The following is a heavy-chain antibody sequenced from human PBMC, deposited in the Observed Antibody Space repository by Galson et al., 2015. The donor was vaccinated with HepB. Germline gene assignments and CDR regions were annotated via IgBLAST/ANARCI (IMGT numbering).Heavy chain of an antibody. CDR3: ARDRRGDYGGNDAFDI. CDR2: ISRTSNYI. Sequence: SLRLSCAVSGFTFNTYTMNWVRQAPGKGLEWVSSISRTSNYIFYADSVKGRFTISRDNAKNSLFLQMTSLRAEDTAVYYCARDRRGDYGGNDAFDIWGQGTMVTVSS. J-gene: IGHJ3*02. CDR1: GFTFNTYT. D-gene: IGHD4-23*01. V-gene: IGHV3-21*04.